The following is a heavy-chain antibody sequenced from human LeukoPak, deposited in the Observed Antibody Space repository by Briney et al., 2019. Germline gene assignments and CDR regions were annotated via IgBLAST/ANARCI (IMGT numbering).Heavy chain of an antibody. CDR2: IYYSGST. V-gene: IGHV4-39*07. Sequence: KPSETLSLTCTVSGGSISSSSYYWGWIRQPPGKGLEWIGSIYYSGSTYYNPSLKSRVTISVDTSKNQFSLKLSSVTAADTAVYYCAREEVVVAVFDYWGQGTLVTVSS. J-gene: IGHJ4*02. CDR3: AREEVVVAVFDY. CDR1: GGSISSSSYY. D-gene: IGHD2-15*01.